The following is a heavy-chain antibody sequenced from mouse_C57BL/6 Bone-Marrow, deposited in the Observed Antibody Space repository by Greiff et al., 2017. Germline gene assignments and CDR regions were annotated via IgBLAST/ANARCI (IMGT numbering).Heavy chain of an antibody. V-gene: IGHV1-76*01. CDR3: ARSDTAQATAY. J-gene: IGHJ3*01. D-gene: IGHD3-2*02. CDR2: IYPGSGNT. Sequence: QVQLQQSGAELVRPGASVKLSCKASGYTFTDYYINWVKQRPGQGLEWIARIYPGSGNTYYNEKFKGKATLTAEKSSSTAYMQLSSLTSEDSAVYFCARSDTAQATAYWGQGTLVTVSA. CDR1: GYTFTDYY.